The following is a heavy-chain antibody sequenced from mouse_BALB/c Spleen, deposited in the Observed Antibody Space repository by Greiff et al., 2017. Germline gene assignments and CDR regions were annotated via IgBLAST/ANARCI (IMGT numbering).Heavy chain of an antibody. V-gene: IGHV1S29*02. J-gene: IGHJ3*01. CDR1: GYTFTDYN. D-gene: IGHD2-4*01. CDR3: ARGTMITFAY. CDR2: IYPYNGGT. Sequence: EVKLLESGPELVKPGASVKISCKASGYTFTDYNMHWVKQSHGKSLEWIGYIYPYNGGTGYNQKFKSKATLTVDNSSSTAYMELRSLTSEDSAVYYCARGTMITFAYWGQGTLVTVSA.